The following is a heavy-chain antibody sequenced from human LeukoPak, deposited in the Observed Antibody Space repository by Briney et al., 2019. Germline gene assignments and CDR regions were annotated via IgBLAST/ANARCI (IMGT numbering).Heavy chain of an antibody. D-gene: IGHD3-22*01. CDR2: ISGSGGST. V-gene: IGHV3-23*01. J-gene: IGHJ4*02. CDR1: GFTFSSYA. CDR3: AKETVDYYDSSGHTYFDY. Sequence: GGSLRLSCAASGFTFSSYAMSWVRQAPGKGLEWVSAISGSGGSTYYADSVKGRFTISRDNSKNTLYLQMNSLRAEDTAVYYCAKETVDYYDSSGHTYFDYWGQGTLVTVSS.